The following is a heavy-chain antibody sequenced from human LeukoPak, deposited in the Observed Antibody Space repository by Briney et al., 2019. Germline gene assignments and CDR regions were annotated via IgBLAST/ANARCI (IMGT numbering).Heavy chain of an antibody. D-gene: IGHD6-19*01. Sequence: GGSLRLSCVASGFTFSDYYMNWIRQAPGKGLEWISYISSSGGTIYYADSVKGRFTISRDNAKNSLYLQMNSLRAEDTAVYYCAGYSSGWFGAFHIWGQGTMVTVSS. CDR3: AGYSSGWFGAFHI. J-gene: IGHJ3*02. CDR2: ISSSGGTI. CDR1: GFTFSDYY. V-gene: IGHV3-11*04.